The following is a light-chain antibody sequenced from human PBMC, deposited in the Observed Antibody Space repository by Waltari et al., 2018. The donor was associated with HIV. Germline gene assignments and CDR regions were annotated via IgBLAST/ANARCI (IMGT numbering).Light chain of an antibody. J-gene: IGKJ4*01. CDR1: QSFRNY. CDR2: DAS. Sequence: ENVLTQFPATLSLSPGERATLSWRASQSFRNYLAWYQQKPGQAPRLLIYDASNRATGIPARFSGSGSGTDFTLTISSRDPEDFAVYYCQQRSNWLTFGGGTKVEIK. V-gene: IGKV3-11*01. CDR3: QQRSNWLT.